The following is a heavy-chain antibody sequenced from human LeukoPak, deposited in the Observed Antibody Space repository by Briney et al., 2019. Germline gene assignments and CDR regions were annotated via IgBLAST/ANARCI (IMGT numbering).Heavy chain of an antibody. Sequence: QPGGSLRLSCAASGNYWMHWVRQAPGKGLVGVSHINSDGSWTSYADSVKGRFTISKDNAKNTVYLQMNSLRAEDTAVYYCVSFYETYWGRGTLVTVSS. D-gene: IGHD2/OR15-2a*01. J-gene: IGHJ4*02. CDR3: VSFYETY. CDR1: GNYW. V-gene: IGHV3-74*01. CDR2: INSDGSWT.